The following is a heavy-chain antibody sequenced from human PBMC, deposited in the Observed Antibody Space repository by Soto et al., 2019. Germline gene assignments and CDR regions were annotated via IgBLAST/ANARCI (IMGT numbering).Heavy chain of an antibody. Sequence: GASVKVSCKASGYTFTSYYMHWVRQAPGQGLEWMGIINPSGGSTSYAQKFQGRVTMTRDTSTSTVYMELSSLRSEDTAVYYCARDQSDSSGYYEGTPDAFDIWGQGTMVTVSS. J-gene: IGHJ3*02. CDR2: INPSGGST. V-gene: IGHV1-46*01. D-gene: IGHD3-22*01. CDR3: ARDQSDSSGYYEGTPDAFDI. CDR1: GYTFTSYY.